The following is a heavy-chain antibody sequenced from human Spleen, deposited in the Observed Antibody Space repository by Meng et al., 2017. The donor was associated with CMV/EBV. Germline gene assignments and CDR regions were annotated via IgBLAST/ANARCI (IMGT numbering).Heavy chain of an antibody. D-gene: IGHD2-8*01. CDR2: MNPNSGNT. J-gene: IGHJ6*02. V-gene: IGHV1-8*01. Sequence: ASVKVSCKASGYTFTSYDINWVRQATGQGLEWMGWMNPNSGNTGYAQKFQGRVTMTRNTSISTAYMELSSLRSEDTAVYYCARFGYCTNGVCHRDYYYYGMDVWGQGTTVTVS. CDR1: GYTFTSYD. CDR3: ARFGYCTNGVCHRDYYYYGMDV.